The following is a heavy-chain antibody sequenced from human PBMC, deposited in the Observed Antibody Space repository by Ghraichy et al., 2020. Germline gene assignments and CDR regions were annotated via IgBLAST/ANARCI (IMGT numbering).Heavy chain of an antibody. Sequence: GGSLRLSCVGSGFIFSSYNMNWVRQSPGKGLEWVSYITITSRSIFYADSVKGRFTISRDNAKNSLSLQMNSLRDEDTAVYYCARASRVVRFYYYDGMDVWGQGTTVTVSS. V-gene: IGHV3-48*02. CDR2: ITITSRSI. CDR3: ARASRVVRFYYYDGMDV. CDR1: GFIFSSYN. J-gene: IGHJ6*02. D-gene: IGHD2-21*01.